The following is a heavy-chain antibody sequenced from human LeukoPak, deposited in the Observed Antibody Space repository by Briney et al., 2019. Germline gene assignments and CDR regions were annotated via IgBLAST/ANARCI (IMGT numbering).Heavy chain of an antibody. CDR2: IEYDGSKT. Sequence: GGSLRLSCAASGFTFSNCWMHWVRQAPGKGLEWVSRIEYDGSKTKYADSVKGRFTISRDNSKNTLYLQMNSLRAEDTAVYYCAKDEGPFGYDFWSGYYPDPWGQGTLVTVSS. CDR1: GFTFSNCW. V-gene: IGHV3-74*01. D-gene: IGHD3-3*01. J-gene: IGHJ5*02. CDR3: AKDEGPFGYDFWSGYYPDP.